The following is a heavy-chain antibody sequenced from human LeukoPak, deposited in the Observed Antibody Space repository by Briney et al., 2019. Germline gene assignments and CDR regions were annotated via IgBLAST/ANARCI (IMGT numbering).Heavy chain of an antibody. V-gene: IGHV3-23*01. Sequence: GGSLRLSCAVSRFAFSTYAMTWVRQAPGQGLEYVSTVSSNGADTNYADSVKGRFTISRDNSKNTLYLQMTSLRVEDTAVYYCANYRKPQGLDYWGQGTLVTVSS. J-gene: IGHJ4*02. D-gene: IGHD1-14*01. CDR1: RFAFSTYA. CDR2: VSSNGADT. CDR3: ANYRKPQGLDY.